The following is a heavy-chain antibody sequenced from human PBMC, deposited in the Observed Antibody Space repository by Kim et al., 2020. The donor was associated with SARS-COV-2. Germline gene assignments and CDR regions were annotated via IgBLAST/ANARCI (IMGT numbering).Heavy chain of an antibody. D-gene: IGHD2-21*02. CDR2: IYYSGST. V-gene: IGHV4-39*07. Sequence: SETLSLTCTVSGGSISSSSYYWGWIRQPPGKGLEWIGSIYYSGSTYYNPSLKSRVTISVDTSKNQFSLKLSSVTAADTAVYYCARDGLRTVVTRERWFDPWGQGTLVTVSS. J-gene: IGHJ5*02. CDR3: ARDGLRTVVTRERWFDP. CDR1: GGSISSSSYY.